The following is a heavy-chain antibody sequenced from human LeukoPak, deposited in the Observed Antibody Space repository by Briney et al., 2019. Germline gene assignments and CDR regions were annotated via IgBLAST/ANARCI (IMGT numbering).Heavy chain of an antibody. CDR3: ASEYCSGGSCYPPYYYYGMDV. CDR2: ISGSGGST. J-gene: IGHJ6*02. CDR1: GFTFSSYA. Sequence: PGRSLRLSCAASGFTFSSYAMSWVRQAPRKGLDWVSAISGSGGSTYYADSVKGRFTISRDNSKNTLYLQMNGLRAEDTAVYYCASEYCSGGSCYPPYYYYGMDVWGQGTTVTVSS. D-gene: IGHD2-15*01. V-gene: IGHV3-23*01.